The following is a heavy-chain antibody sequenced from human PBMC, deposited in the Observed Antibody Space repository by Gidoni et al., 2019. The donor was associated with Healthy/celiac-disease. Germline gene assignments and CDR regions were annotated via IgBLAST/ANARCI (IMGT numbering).Heavy chain of an antibody. V-gene: IGHV3-23*01. CDR1: GFPFSSYA. Sequence: EVQPLVSGGGLVQPGGFLRLPCSASGFPFSSYAMSWVRQAPGKGLEWVSAISGSGGSTYYADSVKGRFTISRDNSKNTLYLQMNSLRAEDTAVYYCAKSITGTTGFDYWGQGTLVTVSS. CDR2: ISGSGGST. CDR3: AKSITGTTGFDY. D-gene: IGHD1-7*01. J-gene: IGHJ4*02.